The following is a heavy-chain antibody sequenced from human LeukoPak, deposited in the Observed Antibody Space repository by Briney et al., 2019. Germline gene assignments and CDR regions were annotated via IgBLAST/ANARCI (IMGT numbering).Heavy chain of an antibody. J-gene: IGHJ4*02. CDR1: GFTFSSYG. CDR3: ARDRSIAVVYYFDY. V-gene: IGHV3-33*01. D-gene: IGHD6-19*01. Sequence: GRSLRLYCAASGFTFSSYGMHWVRQAPGKGLEWVAVIWYDGSNKYYADSVKGRFTISRDNSKNTLYLQMNSLRAEDTAVYYCARDRSIAVVYYFDYWGQGTLVTVSS. CDR2: IWYDGSNK.